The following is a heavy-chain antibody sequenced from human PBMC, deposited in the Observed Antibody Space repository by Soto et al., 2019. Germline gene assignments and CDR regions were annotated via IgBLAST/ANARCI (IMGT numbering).Heavy chain of an antibody. D-gene: IGHD3-22*01. CDR1: GFTFSSYA. V-gene: IGHV3-23*01. J-gene: IGHJ4*02. Sequence: GGSLRLSCAASGFTFSSYAMSWVRQAPGKGLEWVSAISGSGGSTYYADSVKGRFTISRDNSKNTLYLQMNSLRAEDTAVYYCAKDLTMIVVVNLDYWGRGTLVTVSS. CDR2: ISGSGGST. CDR3: AKDLTMIVVVNLDY.